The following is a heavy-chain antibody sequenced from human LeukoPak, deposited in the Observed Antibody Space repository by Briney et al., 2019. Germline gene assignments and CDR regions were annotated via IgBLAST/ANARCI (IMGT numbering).Heavy chain of an antibody. D-gene: IGHD5-18*01. CDR2: ISGSGGST. J-gene: IGHJ3*02. CDR3: ARDDVRDTAMVKAFDI. Sequence: GGSLRLSCAASGFTFSSYAMSWVRQAPGKGLEWVSAISGSGGSTYYADSVKGRFTISRDNSKNTLYLQMNSLRAEDTAVYYCARDDVRDTAMVKAFDIWGQGTMVTVTS. V-gene: IGHV3-23*01. CDR1: GFTFSSYA.